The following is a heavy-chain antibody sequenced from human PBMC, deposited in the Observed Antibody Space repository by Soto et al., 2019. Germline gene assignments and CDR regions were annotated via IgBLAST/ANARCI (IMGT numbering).Heavy chain of an antibody. J-gene: IGHJ6*02. V-gene: IGHV5-51*01. CDR2: IYPGDSDT. CDR1: GYSFTSYW. Sequence: PGESLKISCKGSGYSFTSYWIGWVRQMPGKGLEWMGIIYPGDSDTRYSPSFQGQVTISADKSISTAYLQWSSLKASDTAMYYCARLGTQGQQLATYYYYGTDVWGQGTTVTVFS. CDR3: ARLGTQGQQLATYYYYGTDV. D-gene: IGHD6-13*01.